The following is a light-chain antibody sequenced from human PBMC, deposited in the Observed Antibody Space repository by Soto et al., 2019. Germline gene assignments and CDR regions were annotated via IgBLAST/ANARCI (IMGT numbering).Light chain of an antibody. Sequence: EIVLTQSPGTLSLSPGERATLYCRASQSISSSYLAWYQQKPGQAPRLLIYGAYSRATGIPDRFSGSGSGTDFTLTISRLEPEDFAVYYCQQYGGSPTYTFGQGTKLEIK. CDR3: QQYGGSPTYT. CDR1: QSISSSY. J-gene: IGKJ2*01. V-gene: IGKV3-20*01. CDR2: GAY.